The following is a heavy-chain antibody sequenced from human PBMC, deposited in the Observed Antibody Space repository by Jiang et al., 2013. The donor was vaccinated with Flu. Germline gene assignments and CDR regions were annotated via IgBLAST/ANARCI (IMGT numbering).Heavy chain of an antibody. D-gene: IGHD6-13*01. CDR2: INAGNGNT. J-gene: IGHJ6*02. CDR1: GYTFTSYA. V-gene: IGHV1-3*01. CDR3: AREGESSSWYYYYGMDV. Sequence: GAEVKKPGASVKVSCKASGYTFTSYAMHWVRQAPGQRLEWMGWINAGNGNTKYSQKFQGRVTITRDTSASTAYMELSSLRSEDTAVYYCAREGESSSWYYYYGMDVWGQGTTVTVSS.